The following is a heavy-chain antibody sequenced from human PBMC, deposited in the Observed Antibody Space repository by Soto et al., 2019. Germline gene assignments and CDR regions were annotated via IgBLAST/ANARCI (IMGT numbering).Heavy chain of an antibody. J-gene: IGHJ6*02. D-gene: IGHD3-3*01. CDR3: ARGRTIVGVVIIGVAPDCDYGTDV. Sequence: SSVKFSWKASGYTFTSYDINWVRQATGQGLDCMGWMNPNSGNTGYAQKFQGRVTMTRNTSISTDYMELSSLRSEDTAVYYCARGRTIVGVVIIGVAPDCDYGTDVRGQGTTVTVSS. CDR2: MNPNSGNT. V-gene: IGHV1-8*01. CDR1: GYTFTSYD.